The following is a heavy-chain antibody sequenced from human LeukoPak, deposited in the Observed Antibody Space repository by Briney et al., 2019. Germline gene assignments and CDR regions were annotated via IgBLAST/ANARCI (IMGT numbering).Heavy chain of an antibody. CDR3: ATDANLDSVGDY. Sequence: PGRSLRLSCAASGFTYSSYALHWVRQDPGKGLEWVALISYDGSNKHYADSVKGRFTTSRDNSKSTLYLEMNSLRVEDTALYYCATDANLDSVGDYWAREVWSPSHQ. CDR2: ISYDGSNK. D-gene: IGHD5-18*01. V-gene: IGHV3-30-3*01. J-gene: IGHJ4*02. CDR1: GFTYSSYA.